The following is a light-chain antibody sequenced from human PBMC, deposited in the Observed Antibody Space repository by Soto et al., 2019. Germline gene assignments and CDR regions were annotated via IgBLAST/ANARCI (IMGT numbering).Light chain of an antibody. Sequence: DIQMTQSPSSLSASVVDRVTITCRASQDIGNDLGWYQQKPGKAPKLLIFAASSLQSGVPSRFSGSRSGPDFTPTISSLQPEDFATHYCQQSYSSPPTFGQGTKVDIK. V-gene: IGKV1-39*01. CDR2: AAS. CDR3: QQSYSSPPT. CDR1: QDIGND. J-gene: IGKJ1*01.